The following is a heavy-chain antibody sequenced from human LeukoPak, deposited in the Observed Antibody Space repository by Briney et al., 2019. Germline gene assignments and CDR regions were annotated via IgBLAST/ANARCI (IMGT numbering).Heavy chain of an antibody. CDR3: ARGPFDDCDRTQSYMDV. J-gene: IGHJ6*03. V-gene: IGHV1-2*02. CDR1: GYTFTVYY. Sequence: ASVKVSCKASGYTFTVYYMHRVRQAPGQGLEWMGWINPNSGGTNYAQKFQGRVTMTRDTSISTAYMELSRLRSDDTAVYYCARGPFDDCDRTQSYMDVWGKGTTVTVSS. CDR2: INPNSGGT. D-gene: IGHD3-22*01.